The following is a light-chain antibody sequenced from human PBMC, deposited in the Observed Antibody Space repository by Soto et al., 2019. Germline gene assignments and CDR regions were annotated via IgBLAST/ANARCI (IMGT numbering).Light chain of an antibody. Sequence: EIVLTQSPGTLSLSPGERATLSCRASQSVSSSYLAWYQQKPGQAPRLLIYGASSRATGIPDRFSGSGSGTHFTLTISRLEPEDFAVYYCQQYGSSPGTFGQGTNVDTK. CDR2: GAS. CDR1: QSVSSSY. J-gene: IGKJ1*01. CDR3: QQYGSSPGT. V-gene: IGKV3-20*01.